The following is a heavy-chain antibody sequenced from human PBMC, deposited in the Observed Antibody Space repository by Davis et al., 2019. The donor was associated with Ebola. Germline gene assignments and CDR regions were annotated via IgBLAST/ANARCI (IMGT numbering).Heavy chain of an antibody. V-gene: IGHV4-59*08. Sequence: PSETLSLTCTVSGGSISTYYWTWIRQPPGKGLEWIGYIYYSGSTTYNPSLKSRVNISIDPSKNQFSLRLNSVTAADTAVYYCARLSLGGPTVTDRVFDYWGQGTLVTVSS. CDR2: IYYSGST. D-gene: IGHD4-17*01. CDR3: ARLSLGGPTVTDRVFDY. J-gene: IGHJ4*02. CDR1: GGSISTYY.